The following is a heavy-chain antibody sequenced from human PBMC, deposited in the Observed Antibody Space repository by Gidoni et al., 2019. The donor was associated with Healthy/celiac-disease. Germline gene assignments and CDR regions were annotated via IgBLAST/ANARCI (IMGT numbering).Heavy chain of an antibody. D-gene: IGHD2-21*02. Sequence: EVQLLDSGGGLVQPGGSLSLSCAASGFTFSSYAMSWFPQAPGKGLEWVSAILGSGGSTYYADSVKGRFTISRDNSKNTLYLQMNSLRAEDTAVYYCAKDLTPLTRGGNDYWGQGTLVTVSS. V-gene: IGHV3-23*01. CDR2: ILGSGGST. CDR3: AKDLTPLTRGGNDY. CDR1: GFTFSSYA. J-gene: IGHJ4*02.